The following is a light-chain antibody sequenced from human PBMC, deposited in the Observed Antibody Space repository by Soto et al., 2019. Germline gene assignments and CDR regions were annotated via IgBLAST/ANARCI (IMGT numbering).Light chain of an antibody. Sequence: DIQMTQSPSTLSASVGDRVTITCRASQSISNWLAWYQQKPGKAPNLLIYDASSLESGVPSRFSGSGSGTEFTLTISSLQPDDFATYYCQQYSTYPWTFDQGTKVEIK. V-gene: IGKV1-5*01. J-gene: IGKJ1*01. CDR1: QSISNW. CDR3: QQYSTYPWT. CDR2: DAS.